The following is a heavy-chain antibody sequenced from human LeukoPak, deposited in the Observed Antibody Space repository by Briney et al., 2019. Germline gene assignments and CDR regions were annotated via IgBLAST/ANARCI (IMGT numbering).Heavy chain of an antibody. CDR1: GGSISSYY. Sequence: SETLSLTCTVSGGSISSYYWSWIRQPPGKGLEWIGYIYYSGSTNYNPSLKSRVTISVDTSKNQFSLKLSSVTAADTAVYYCARAYSIDGLFDPWGQGTLVTVSS. D-gene: IGHD3-3*02. CDR2: IYYSGST. J-gene: IGHJ5*02. CDR3: ARAYSIDGLFDP. V-gene: IGHV4-59*01.